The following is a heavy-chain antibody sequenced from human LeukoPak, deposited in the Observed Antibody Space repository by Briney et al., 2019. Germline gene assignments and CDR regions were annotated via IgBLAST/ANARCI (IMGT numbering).Heavy chain of an antibody. Sequence: ASVKVSCKASVYTFTGYYMHWVRQAPGQGLEWMGLINPNSGGTKYARKFQGRVTLTRDPSITTAYVELRRLRSDDTAIHYCSRGLPATINTFDIWGQGTMVTVSS. CDR1: VYTFTGYY. V-gene: IGHV1-2*02. D-gene: IGHD5-12*01. CDR2: INPNSGGT. CDR3: SRGLPATINTFDI. J-gene: IGHJ3*02.